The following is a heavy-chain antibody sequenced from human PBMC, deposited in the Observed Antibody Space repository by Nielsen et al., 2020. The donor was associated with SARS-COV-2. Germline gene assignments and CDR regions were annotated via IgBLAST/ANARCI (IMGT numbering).Heavy chain of an antibody. CDR3: ATWGAVAGTGFDY. V-gene: IGHV3-23*01. CDR2: ISDNGGSI. D-gene: IGHD6-19*01. Sequence: GGSLRLSCAASGFTFSSHAMSWVRQAPEKGLEWVSSISDNGGSIDYADSVKGRFTISRDNSKNTLYLQMNSLRAEDTAVYYCATWGAVAGTGFDYWGQGTLGTVSS. J-gene: IGHJ4*02. CDR1: GFTFSSHA.